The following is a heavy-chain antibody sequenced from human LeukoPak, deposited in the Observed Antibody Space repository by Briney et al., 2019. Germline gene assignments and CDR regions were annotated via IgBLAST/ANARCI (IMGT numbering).Heavy chain of an antibody. CDR2: ISGSGGST. J-gene: IGHJ4*02. CDR3: ARGGEYYDFWSGYFQPSGVEY. V-gene: IGHV3-23*01. CDR1: GFTFSSYA. Sequence: GGSLRLSCAASGFTFSSYAMSWVRQAPGKGLEWVSAISGSGGSTYYADSVKGRFTISRDNAKNSLYLQMNSLRAEDTAVYYCARGGEYYDFWSGYFQPSGVEYWGQGTLVTVSS. D-gene: IGHD3-3*01.